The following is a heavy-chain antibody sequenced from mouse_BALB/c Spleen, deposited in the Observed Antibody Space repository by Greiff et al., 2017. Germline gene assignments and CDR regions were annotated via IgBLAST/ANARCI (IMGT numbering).Heavy chain of an antibody. J-gene: IGHJ4*01. Sequence: EVHLVESGGGLVKPGGSLKLSCAASGFTFSSYAMSWVRQSPEKRLEWVAEISSGGSYTYYPDTVTGRFTISRDNAKNTLYLEMSSLKSEDTAMYYCARGLGDYWGQGTSVTVSS. V-gene: IGHV5-9-4*01. CDR1: GFTFSSYA. CDR2: ISSGGSYT. CDR3: ARGLGDY.